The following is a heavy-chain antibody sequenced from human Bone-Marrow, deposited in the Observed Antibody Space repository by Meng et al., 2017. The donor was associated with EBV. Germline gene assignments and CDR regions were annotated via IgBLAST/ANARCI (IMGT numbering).Heavy chain of an antibody. CDR3: AERYSTMWGKWFDP. J-gene: IGHJ5*02. CDR1: GGSISSSNW. Sequence: QVQLQESGPGLVKPSGTLSLTCAVSGGSISSSNWWSWVRQPPGKGLEWIGEIHHRGDTNYNPSLKSRVAISIDKSKNQFSLKLNSVTAADTAVYYCAERYSTMWGKWFDPWGQGTLVNVSS. V-gene: IGHV4-4*02. D-gene: IGHD2-15*01. CDR2: IHHRGDT.